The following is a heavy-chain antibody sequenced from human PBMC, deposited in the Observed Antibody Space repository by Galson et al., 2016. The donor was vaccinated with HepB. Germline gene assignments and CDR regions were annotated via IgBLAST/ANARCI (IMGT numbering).Heavy chain of an antibody. CDR1: GFTFSDYY. D-gene: IGHD3-3*01. J-gene: IGHJ6*02. CDR3: ARGKSHKSNSYDGMDV. CDR2: ISSSSTTM. V-gene: IGHV3-11*01. Sequence: SLRLSCAASGFTFSDYYMSWIRQAPGKGLEWVSYISSSSTTMYYADSVEGRFTISRDNAKSSLDLQLNSLRVEDTAVYYCARGKSHKSNSYDGMDVWGQGTTVTVSS.